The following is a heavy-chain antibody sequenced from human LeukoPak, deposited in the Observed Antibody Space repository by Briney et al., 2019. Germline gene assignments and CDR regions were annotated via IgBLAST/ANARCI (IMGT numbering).Heavy chain of an antibody. V-gene: IGHV4-30-4*08. CDR2: IYYSGST. J-gene: IGHJ4*02. CDR1: GGSISSGDYY. D-gene: IGHD5-24*01. Sequence: SQTLSLTCTVSGGSISSGDYYWSWIRQPPGKGLEWIGYIYYSGSTYYNPSLKSRVTISVDTSRNQFSLTLSSVTAADTAVYYCAARGDGYNSFDYWGQGTLVTVCS. CDR3: AARGDGYNSFDY.